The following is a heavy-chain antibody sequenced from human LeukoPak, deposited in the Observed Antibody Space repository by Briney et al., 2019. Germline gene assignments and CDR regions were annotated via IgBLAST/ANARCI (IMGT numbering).Heavy chain of an antibody. CDR1: GGSISSYY. Sequence: TSETLSLTCTVSGGSISSYYWSWIRQPAGKGLEWIGRIYTSGSTNYNPSLKSRVTMSVDTSKNQSSLKLSSVTAADTAVYYCARRSSVGAFDYWGQGTLVTVSS. D-gene: IGHD1-26*01. CDR2: IYTSGST. V-gene: IGHV4-4*07. J-gene: IGHJ4*02. CDR3: ARRSSVGAFDY.